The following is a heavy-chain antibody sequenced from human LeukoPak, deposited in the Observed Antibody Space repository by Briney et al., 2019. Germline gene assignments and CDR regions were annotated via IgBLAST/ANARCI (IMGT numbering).Heavy chain of an antibody. CDR1: RFTFSSYA. CDR3: AKDHGIAAAGDDAFDI. D-gene: IGHD6-13*01. V-gene: IGHV3-23*01. CDR2: ISGSGGST. J-gene: IGHJ3*02. Sequence: PGRSLRLSCAASRFTFSSYAMSWVRQAPGKGLEWVSAISGSGGSTYYADSVKGRFTISRDNSKNTLYLQMNSLRAEDTAVYYCAKDHGIAAAGDDAFDIWGQGTMVTVSS.